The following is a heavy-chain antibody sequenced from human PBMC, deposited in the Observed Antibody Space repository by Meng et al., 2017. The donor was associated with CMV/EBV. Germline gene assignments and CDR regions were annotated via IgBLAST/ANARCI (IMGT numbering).Heavy chain of an antibody. Sequence: GESLKISCAASGFTFSNAWMSWVRQAPGKGLEWVGRIKSKTDGGTTDYAAPVKGRFTISRDDSKTTLYLQINSLQTEDTAVYYCTTSRLTIIGVVDRDAFDIWGQGTMVTVSS. D-gene: IGHD3-3*01. J-gene: IGHJ3*02. CDR2: IKSKTDGGTT. CDR3: TTSRLTIIGVVDRDAFDI. V-gene: IGHV3-15*01. CDR1: GFTFSNAW.